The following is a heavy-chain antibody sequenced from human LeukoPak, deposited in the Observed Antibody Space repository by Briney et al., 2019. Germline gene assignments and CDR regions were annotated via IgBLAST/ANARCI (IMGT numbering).Heavy chain of an antibody. CDR3: ARMMEDIVVVPAPNWFDP. V-gene: IGHV2-26*01. CDR1: GFSLSNARMG. D-gene: IGHD2-2*01. CDR2: IFSNDEK. J-gene: IGHJ5*02. Sequence: ESGPVLVKPTETLTLTCTVSGFSLSNARMGVSWIRQPPGKALEWLAHIFSNDEKSYSTSLKSRLTISKDTSKSQVVLTMTNTDPVDTATYYCARMMEDIVVVPAPNWFDPWGQGTLVTVSS.